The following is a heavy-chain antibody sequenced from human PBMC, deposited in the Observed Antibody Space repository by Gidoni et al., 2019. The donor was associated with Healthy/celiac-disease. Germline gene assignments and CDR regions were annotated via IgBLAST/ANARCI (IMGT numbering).Heavy chain of an antibody. V-gene: IGHV4-4*07. CDR1: GGSISSYY. CDR2: IYTSGST. Sequence: QESGPGLVKPSETLFLTCTVSGGSISSYYWSWIRQPAGKGLEWIGRIYTSGSTNYNPSLKSRVTMSVDTSKNQFSLKLSSVTAADTAVYYCARDSLAGYTYCSGGSCYSMYNWFDPWGQGTLVTVSS. J-gene: IGHJ5*02. D-gene: IGHD2-15*01. CDR3: ARDSLAGYTYCSGGSCYSMYNWFDP.